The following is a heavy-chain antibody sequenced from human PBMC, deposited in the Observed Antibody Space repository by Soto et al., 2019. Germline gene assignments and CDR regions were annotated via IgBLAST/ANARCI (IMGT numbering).Heavy chain of an antibody. V-gene: IGHV1-69*13. Sequence: AASVKVSCKASGGTFSSYAISWVRQAPGQGLEWMGGIIPIFGTANYAQKFQGRVTITADESTSTAYMELSSLRSEDTAVYYCARAYCSGGSCYPSGAFDIWGQGTMVTVSS. CDR1: GGTFSSYA. J-gene: IGHJ3*02. CDR2: IIPIFGTA. CDR3: ARAYCSGGSCYPSGAFDI. D-gene: IGHD2-15*01.